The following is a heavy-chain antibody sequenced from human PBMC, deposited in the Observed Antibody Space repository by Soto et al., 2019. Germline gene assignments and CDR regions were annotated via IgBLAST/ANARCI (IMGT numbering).Heavy chain of an antibody. J-gene: IGHJ3*02. CDR2: IWNDGSFK. Sequence: QVQLVESGGGVVQPGKSQRLSCAASGFTFSDYGMHWVRQAPGKGLEWLAVIWNDGSFKYYADSVNGRFGISRDNSKNTLYLQMNSLRSEDTAVYYCTRGGDYGDRSASDIWGRGTMVTVSS. CDR1: GFTFSDYG. D-gene: IGHD4-17*01. V-gene: IGHV3-33*01. CDR3: TRGGDYGDRSASDI.